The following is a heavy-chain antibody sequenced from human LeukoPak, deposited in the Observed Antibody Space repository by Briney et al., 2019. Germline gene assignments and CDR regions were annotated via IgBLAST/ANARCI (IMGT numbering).Heavy chain of an antibody. Sequence: KSGGSLRLSCAASGFTFSSYGMHWVRQAPGKGLEWVSSISSSSSYIYYADSVKGRFTISRDNAKNSLYLQMNSLRAEDTAVYYCARGGGSGYWGQGTLVTVSS. J-gene: IGHJ4*02. CDR2: ISSSSSYI. D-gene: IGHD4-23*01. V-gene: IGHV3-21*01. CDR1: GFTFSSYG. CDR3: ARGGGSGY.